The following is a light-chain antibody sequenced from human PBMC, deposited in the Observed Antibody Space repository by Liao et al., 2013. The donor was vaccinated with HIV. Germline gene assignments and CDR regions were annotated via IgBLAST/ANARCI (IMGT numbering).Light chain of an antibody. CDR1: KLGDKY. J-gene: IGLJ1*01. V-gene: IGLV3-1*01. Sequence: SYELTQPPSVSVSPGQTASITCFGDKLGDKYACWYQQKPGQSPVLVIYQDSKRPSGIPERFSGSNSGNTATLTISGTQAMDEADYYCQAWASSTGVFGTGTKVTVL. CDR3: QAWASSTGV. CDR2: QDS.